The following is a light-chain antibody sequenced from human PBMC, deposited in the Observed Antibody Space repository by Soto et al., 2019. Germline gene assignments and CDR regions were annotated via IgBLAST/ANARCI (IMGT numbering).Light chain of an antibody. V-gene: IGLV1-44*01. J-gene: IGLJ2*01. Sequence: QSVLTQPPSASGTPGQRVTISCSGSSSNIGSSTVTWYQQLPGAAPTVLIHSNNQRPSGVPDRFSGSKSGTSASLAISGLQSDDEADYYCCSYAGRSTWDVVFGGGTKVTVL. CDR2: SNN. CDR1: SSNIGSST. CDR3: CSYAGRSTWDVV.